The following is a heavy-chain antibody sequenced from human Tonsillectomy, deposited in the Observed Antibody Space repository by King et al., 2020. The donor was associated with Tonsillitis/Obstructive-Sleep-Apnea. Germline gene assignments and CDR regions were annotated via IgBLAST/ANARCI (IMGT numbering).Heavy chain of an antibody. V-gene: IGHV4-34*01. Sequence: VQLQQWGAGLLKPSETLSLTCAVYGGSFRGDYWSWIRQPPGKGLEWSGEITHSGSNNYHPSLKSRVTLSAVTSKHEFSLKLSSVTAADTAVYYCARGGNLDAFDVWGQGTMVTVSS. D-gene: IGHD4-23*01. CDR3: ARGGNLDAFDV. CDR1: GGSFRGDY. J-gene: IGHJ3*01. CDR2: ITHSGSN.